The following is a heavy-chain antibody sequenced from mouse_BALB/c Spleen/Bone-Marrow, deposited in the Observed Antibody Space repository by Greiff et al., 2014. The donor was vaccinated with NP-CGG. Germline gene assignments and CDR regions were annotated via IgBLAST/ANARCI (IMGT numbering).Heavy chain of an antibody. V-gene: IGHV5-9-3*01. CDR2: ISSGGGYT. D-gene: IGHD2-3*01. J-gene: IGHJ3*01. CDR1: GFTFSSFA. Sequence: EVQLVESGGGLVKPGGSLKLSCAASGFTFSSFAMSWVRQTPEKRLEWVATISSGGGYTYYPDSVKGRFTISRDNAKNSLYLQMSSLRSEDTAMYYCARQESIYDGYYGGFTDWGQGTLVTVST. CDR3: ARQESIYDGYYGGFTD.